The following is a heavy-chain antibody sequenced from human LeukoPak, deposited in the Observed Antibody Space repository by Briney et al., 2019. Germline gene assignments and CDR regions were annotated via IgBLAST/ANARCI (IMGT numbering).Heavy chain of an antibody. V-gene: IGHV3-21*01. D-gene: IGHD3-10*01. CDR3: ARDEFPGGGSDPFEY. Sequence: PGGSLRLSCAASGFTFSSYSLNWVRQAPGKGLEWVSSISGSSSYIYYAGSVKGRFTISRDSAKNSLYLQMNSLRAEDTAVYYCARDEFPGGGSDPFEYWGQGTVVSVSS. CDR2: ISGSSSYI. CDR1: GFTFSSYS. J-gene: IGHJ4*02.